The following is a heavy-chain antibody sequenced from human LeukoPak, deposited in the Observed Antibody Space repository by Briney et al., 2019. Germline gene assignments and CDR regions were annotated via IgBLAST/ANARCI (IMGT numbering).Heavy chain of an antibody. D-gene: IGHD1-26*01. CDR1: GVTFSSYG. V-gene: IGHV3-30*18. J-gene: IGHJ4*02. CDR2: ISYEGSSK. Sequence: GGSLRLSCAASGVTFSSYGMHWVRQAPGKGLEWVAVISYEGSSKYYADSVKGRFTISRDNSKNTLSLQMNSLRAEDTAVYYCAKEDSGSYYSFDYWGQGTLVTVSS. CDR3: AKEDSGSYYSFDY.